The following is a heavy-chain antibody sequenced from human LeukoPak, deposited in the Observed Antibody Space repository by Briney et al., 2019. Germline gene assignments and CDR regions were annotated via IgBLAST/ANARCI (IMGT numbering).Heavy chain of an antibody. D-gene: IGHD6-13*01. CDR3: ARDPGLAAAAPRWFDP. J-gene: IGHJ5*02. V-gene: IGHV1-18*01. Sequence: ASVKVSCNASGYTFTSYGMSWVRQAPGQGLEWMGWISAYNGNTNYAQKLQGRVTMTTDTSTSTAYMELRSLRSDDTAVYYCARDPGLAAAAPRWFDPWGQGTLVTVSS. CDR2: ISAYNGNT. CDR1: GYTFTSYG.